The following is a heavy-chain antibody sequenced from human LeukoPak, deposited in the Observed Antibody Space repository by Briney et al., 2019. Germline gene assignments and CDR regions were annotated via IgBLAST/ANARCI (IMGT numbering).Heavy chain of an antibody. D-gene: IGHD4-17*01. CDR1: GYTFTSYY. V-gene: IGHV1-46*01. CDR3: ARDREYGDSLGWFDP. CDR2: INPSGSST. Sequence: ASVTVSCKASGYTFTSYYMHWVRQAPGQGLEWMGLINPSGSSTSYAQKFQGRVTMTRDTSTSTVYMELSSLRSEDTAVYYCARDREYGDSLGWFDPWGQGTLVTVSS. J-gene: IGHJ5*02.